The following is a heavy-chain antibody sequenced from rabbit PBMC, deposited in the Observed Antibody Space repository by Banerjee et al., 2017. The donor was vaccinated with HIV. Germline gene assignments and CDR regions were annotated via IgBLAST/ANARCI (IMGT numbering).Heavy chain of an antibody. CDR3: ARRYTGDIGYGWDL. J-gene: IGHJ4*01. Sequence: QSLEESGGDLVKPGASLTLTCTASGFDFSSNAVCWVRQAPGKGPEWIACIDSGSSGNTYYASWAKGRFTISKTSSTTVTLQMTSLTAADTATYFCARRYTGDIGYGWDLWGQGTLVT. V-gene: IGHV1S40*01. D-gene: IGHD7-1*01. CDR2: IDSGSSGNT. CDR1: GFDFSSNA.